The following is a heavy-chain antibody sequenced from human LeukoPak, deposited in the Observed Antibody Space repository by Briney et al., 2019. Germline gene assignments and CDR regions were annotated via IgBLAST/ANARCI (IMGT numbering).Heavy chain of an antibody. Sequence: GGSLRLSCAASGFTFSSFAMSWVRQAPGQGLEWVSAISDNSGNTYYADSVKGRFTISRDNSENTLYLQMNSLRAEDTAVYYCARDQAHSFDIWGQGTMVTVSS. CDR2: ISDNSGNT. CDR3: ARDQAHSFDI. V-gene: IGHV3-23*01. J-gene: IGHJ3*02. CDR1: GFTFSSFA.